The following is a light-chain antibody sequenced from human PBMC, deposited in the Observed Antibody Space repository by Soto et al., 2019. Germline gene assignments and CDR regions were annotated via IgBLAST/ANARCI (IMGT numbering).Light chain of an antibody. CDR2: EVS. CDR3: SSYASSSTLV. J-gene: IGLJ2*01. V-gene: IGLV2-14*02. CDR1: SSDVGSYNL. Sequence: QSALTQPASVSGSPGQSITISCTGTSSDVGSYNLVSWYQQHPGKAPKLMIYEVSNRPSGVPDRFSGSKSGNTASLTISGLQAEDEADYYCSSYASSSTLVFGGGTKLTVL.